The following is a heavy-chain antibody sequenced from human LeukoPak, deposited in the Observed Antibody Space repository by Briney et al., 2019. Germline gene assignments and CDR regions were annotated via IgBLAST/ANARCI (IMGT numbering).Heavy chain of an antibody. CDR2: IYYSGST. J-gene: IGHJ3*02. CDR1: GGSISSGGYY. D-gene: IGHD3-16*01. Sequence: SQTLSLTCTVSGGSISSGGYYWSWIRQHPGKGLEWIGYIYYSGSTYYNPSLKSRVTISVDTSKNQFSLKLSSVTAADTAVYYCARDRRARDASLAFDIWGQGTMVTVSS. CDR3: ARDRRARDASLAFDI. V-gene: IGHV4-31*03.